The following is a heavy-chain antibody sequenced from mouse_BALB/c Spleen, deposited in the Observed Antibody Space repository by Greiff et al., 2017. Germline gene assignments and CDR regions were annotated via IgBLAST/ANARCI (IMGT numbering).Heavy chain of an antibody. Sequence: EVKLMESGPSLVKPSQTLSLTCSVTGDSITSGYWNWIRKFPGNKLEYMGYISYSGSTYYNPSLKSRISITRDTSKNQYYLQLNSVTTEDTATYYCARGYGNYDDYAMDYWGQGTSVTVSS. V-gene: IGHV3-8*02. J-gene: IGHJ4*01. CDR2: ISYSGST. CDR3: ARGYGNYDDYAMDY. D-gene: IGHD2-1*01. CDR1: GDSITSGY.